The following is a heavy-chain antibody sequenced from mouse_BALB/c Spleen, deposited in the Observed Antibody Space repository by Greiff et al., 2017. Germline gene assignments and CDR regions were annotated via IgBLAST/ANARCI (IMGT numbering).Heavy chain of an antibody. V-gene: IGHV5-4*02. CDR3: ARAHYYGSSPYAMDY. Sequence: EVKLMESGGGLVKPGGSLKLSCAASGFTFSDYYMYWVRQTPEKRLEWVATISDGGSYTYYPDSVKGRVTISRDNAKNNLYLQMSRLKSEDTAMYYCARAHYYGSSPYAMDYWGQGTSVTVSS. D-gene: IGHD1-1*01. CDR2: ISDGGSYT. CDR1: GFTFSDYY. J-gene: IGHJ4*01.